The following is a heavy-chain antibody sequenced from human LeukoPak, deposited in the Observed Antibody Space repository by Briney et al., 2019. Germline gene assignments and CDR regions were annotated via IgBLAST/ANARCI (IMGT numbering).Heavy chain of an antibody. CDR1: GFTFSNAW. V-gene: IGHV3-15*01. D-gene: IGHD3-10*02. J-gene: IGHJ4*02. Sequence: GGSLRLSCAASGFTFSNAWMSWVHQIPGKGLEWVGRITSKTDGGTAYYAAPVKGRFTISRDDSKNTLYLQMISLKTEETAVYYCTTELFGGPNNWGRGPLVTVSS. CDR2: ITSKTDGGTA. CDR3: TTELFGGPNN.